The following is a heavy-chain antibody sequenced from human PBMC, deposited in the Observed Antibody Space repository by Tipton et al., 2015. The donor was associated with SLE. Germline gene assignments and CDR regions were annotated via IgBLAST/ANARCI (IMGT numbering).Heavy chain of an antibody. D-gene: IGHD6-19*01. CDR2: IYYSGST. CDR1: GGSISSYY. Sequence: TLSLTCTVSGGSISSYYWSWIRQPPGKGLEWIGYIYYSGSTNYNPSLKSRVTISVDTSKNQFSLKLSSVTAADTAVYYCARGGDSSGWSFDYWGQGTLVTVSS. J-gene: IGHJ4*02. V-gene: IGHV4-59*01. CDR3: ARGGDSSGWSFDY.